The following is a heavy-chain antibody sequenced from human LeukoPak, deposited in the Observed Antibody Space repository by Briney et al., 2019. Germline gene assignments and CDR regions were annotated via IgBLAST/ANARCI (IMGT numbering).Heavy chain of an antibody. CDR1: GGSISSSSYY. CDR3: ARHAYYYDSSGYLGGYFDY. J-gene: IGHJ4*02. Sequence: PSETLSLTCTVSGGSISSSSYYWGWIRQPPGKGLEWIASIHYSGSTYYNPSLKSRVTISVDTSKNQFSLKLSSVTAADTAVYYCARHAYYYDSSGYLGGYFDYWGQGTLVTVSS. CDR2: IHYSGST. V-gene: IGHV4-39*01. D-gene: IGHD3-22*01.